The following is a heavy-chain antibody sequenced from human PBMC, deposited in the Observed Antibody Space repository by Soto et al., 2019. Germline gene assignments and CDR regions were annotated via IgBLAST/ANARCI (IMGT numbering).Heavy chain of an antibody. V-gene: IGHV4-59*08. Sequence: SETLSLTCTVSGGSISSYYWSWIRQPPGKGLEWIGYIYYSGSTNYNPSLKSRVTISVDTSKNQFSLKLSSVTAADPAVYYCAIAARVPREGYYYYYMAVWGKGTPVTVS. J-gene: IGHJ6*03. D-gene: IGHD6-6*01. CDR2: IYYSGST. CDR1: GGSISSYY. CDR3: AIAARVPREGYYYYYMAV.